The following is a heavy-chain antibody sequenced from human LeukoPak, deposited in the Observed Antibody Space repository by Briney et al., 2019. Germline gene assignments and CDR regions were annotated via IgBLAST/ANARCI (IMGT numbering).Heavy chain of an antibody. CDR3: AKNRATSMAFYDH. CDR1: GFTFSNFP. V-gene: IGHV3-23*01. CDR2: ISDNGVYI. Sequence: GGSLRLSCVASGFTFSNFPMTWVRRAPGKGLEWVSAISDNGVYIFYVDSVKGRFTTSRDNSRTTLYLQMNHLRAEDTALYYCAKNRATSMAFYDHWGQGIQVTVSS. J-gene: IGHJ4*02. D-gene: IGHD5-24*01.